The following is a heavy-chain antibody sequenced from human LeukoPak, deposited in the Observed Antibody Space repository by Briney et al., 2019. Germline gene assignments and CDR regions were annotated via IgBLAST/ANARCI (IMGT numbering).Heavy chain of an antibody. Sequence: GGSLRLSCAASGFTFSDYWMIWVRQAPGKGLVWVSRILSDGSSTSYADSVKGRFTISRDIAKNTLYLQMNSLRAEDTAVYYCARVRITRANWFDPWGQGTLVTVSS. V-gene: IGHV3-74*01. CDR2: ILSDGSST. CDR1: GFTFSDYW. J-gene: IGHJ5*02. D-gene: IGHD2-2*01. CDR3: ARVRITRANWFDP.